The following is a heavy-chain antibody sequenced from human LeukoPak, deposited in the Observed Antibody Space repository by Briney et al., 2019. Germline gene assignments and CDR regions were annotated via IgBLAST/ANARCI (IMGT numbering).Heavy chain of an antibody. CDR3: ARGVQWDLPYYYYFMDV. V-gene: IGHV1-8*03. D-gene: IGHD1-26*01. Sequence: ASVEVSCKASGYTFTSYDINWVRQATGQGLEWMGWMNPNSGNTGYAQKFQGRVTITRNTSISTAYMELSSLRSEDTAVYYCARGVQWDLPYYYYFMDVWGKGTTVTVSS. J-gene: IGHJ6*03. CDR2: MNPNSGNT. CDR1: GYTFTSYD.